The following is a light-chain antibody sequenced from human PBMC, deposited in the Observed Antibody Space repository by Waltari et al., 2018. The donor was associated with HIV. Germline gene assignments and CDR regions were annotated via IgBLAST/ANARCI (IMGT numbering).Light chain of an antibody. CDR1: NSDIGTHKY. Sequence: QSALTQPVSVSGSPGQSIPISCSGSNSDIGTHKYVSWYQQNPGNAPTLIIYDVNKRASGASTRFSGSKSGNTASLTISGLQAEDEADYHCCSYAGSSSYVFGTGTKVTVL. CDR2: DVN. CDR3: CSYAGSSSYV. V-gene: IGLV2-23*02. J-gene: IGLJ1*01.